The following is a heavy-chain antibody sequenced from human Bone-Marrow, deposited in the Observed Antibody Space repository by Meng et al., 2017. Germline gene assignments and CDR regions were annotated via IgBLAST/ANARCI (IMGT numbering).Heavy chain of an antibody. D-gene: IGHD3-10*01. CDR2: IPHRGSS. J-gene: IGHJ1*01. V-gene: IGHV4-34*01. CDR1: GGSSSGYY. CDR3: LRGSGGSV. Sequence: QVQLQQWGAGLFKPSETLSLTCAVYGGSSSGYYWSWIRQPPGKGLEWIGEIPHRGSSAYNPSLKSRVSMSIDKSKNQFSLKLTSVTAADTAVYHCLRGSGGSVWGQGTLVTVSS.